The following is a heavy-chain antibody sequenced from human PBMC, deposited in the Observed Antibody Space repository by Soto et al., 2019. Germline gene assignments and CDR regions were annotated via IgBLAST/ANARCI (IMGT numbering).Heavy chain of an antibody. J-gene: IGHJ4*02. CDR3: AKDRGCSSATCYQAD. Sequence: PGGSLRLSCVASGFAFSTYGMSWVRQAPGQGLEWVSGINAGGRSAYYADSVKGRFIISRDNSRNTLFLQMNSVRAEDTAVYYCAKDRGCSSATCYQADWGQGSLVTVSS. CDR2: INAGGRSA. D-gene: IGHD2-2*01. CDR1: GFAFSTYG. V-gene: IGHV3-23*01.